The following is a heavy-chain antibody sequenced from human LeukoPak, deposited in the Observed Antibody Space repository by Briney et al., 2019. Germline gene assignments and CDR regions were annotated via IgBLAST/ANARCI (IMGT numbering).Heavy chain of an antibody. V-gene: IGHV3-23*01. Sequence: GGSLRLSCAASGFTFSSYNMNWVRQAPGKGLEWVSAISGSGGSTYYADSVKGRFTISRDNSKNTLYLQMNSLRAEDTAVYYCAKDWGQFYFDYWGQGTLVTVSS. CDR3: AKDWGQFYFDY. CDR2: ISGSGGST. D-gene: IGHD3-16*01. J-gene: IGHJ4*02. CDR1: GFTFSSYN.